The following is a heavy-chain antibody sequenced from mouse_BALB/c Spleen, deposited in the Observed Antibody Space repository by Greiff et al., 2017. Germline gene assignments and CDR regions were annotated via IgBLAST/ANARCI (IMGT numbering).Heavy chain of an antibody. Sequence: EVKLVESGGGLVKPGGSLKLSCAASGFTFSDYYMYWVRQTPEKRLEWVATISDGGSYTYYPDSVKGRFTISRDNAKNNLYLQMSSLKSEDTAMYYCARDSSGYYAMDYWGQGTSVTVSS. CDR3: ARDSSGYYAMDY. D-gene: IGHD3-1*01. J-gene: IGHJ4*01. V-gene: IGHV5-4*02. CDR2: ISDGGSYT. CDR1: GFTFSDYY.